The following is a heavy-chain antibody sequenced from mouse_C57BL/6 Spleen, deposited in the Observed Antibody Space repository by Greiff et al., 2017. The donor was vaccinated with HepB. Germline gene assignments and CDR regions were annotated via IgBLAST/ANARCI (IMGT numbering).Heavy chain of an antibody. Sequence: EVHLVESEGGLVQPGSSMKLSCTASGFTFSDYYMAWVRQVPEKGLEWVANINYDGSSTYYLDSLKSRFIISRDNAKNILYLQMSSLKSEDTATYYCAREAMVKGYWYFDVWGTGTTVTVSS. CDR3: AREAMVKGYWYFDV. CDR2: INYDGSST. D-gene: IGHD2-2*01. J-gene: IGHJ1*03. V-gene: IGHV5-16*01. CDR1: GFTFSDYY.